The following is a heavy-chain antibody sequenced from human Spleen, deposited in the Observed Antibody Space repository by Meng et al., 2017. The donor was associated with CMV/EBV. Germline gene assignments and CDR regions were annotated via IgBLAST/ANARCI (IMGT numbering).Heavy chain of an antibody. CDR3: AREGSSGWYELPLDY. D-gene: IGHD6-19*01. CDR1: GFTFSSYA. CDR2: ISYDGSNK. V-gene: IGHV3-30-3*01. Sequence: QVQLVESGGGVVQPGRSLRLSCAASGFTFSSYAMHWVRQAPGKGLEWVAVISYDGSNKYYADSVKGRFTISRDNSKNTLYLQMNSLRAEDTAVYYCAREGSSGWYELPLDYWGQGTLVTVSS. J-gene: IGHJ4*02.